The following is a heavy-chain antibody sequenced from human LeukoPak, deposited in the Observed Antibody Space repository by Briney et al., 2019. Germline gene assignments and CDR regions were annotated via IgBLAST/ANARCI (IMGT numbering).Heavy chain of an antibody. Sequence: PGGSLRLSCAASGFTFSSYDMHWVRQAPGKGLEWVAVISYDGSNKYYADSVKGRFTISRDNSKNTLYLQMNSLRAEDTAVYYCAKSIAVAGTGFDYWGQGTLVTVSS. CDR1: GFTFSSYD. CDR2: ISYDGSNK. V-gene: IGHV3-30*18. J-gene: IGHJ4*02. D-gene: IGHD6-19*01. CDR3: AKSIAVAGTGFDY.